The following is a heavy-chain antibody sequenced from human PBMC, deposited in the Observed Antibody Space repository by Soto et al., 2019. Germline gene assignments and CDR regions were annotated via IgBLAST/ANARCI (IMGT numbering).Heavy chain of an antibody. V-gene: IGHV3-33*01. CDR3: ERDYSSGNYSSSDY. D-gene: IGHD3-22*01. CDR1: GFIFSNYG. CDR2: IWYDGSNK. Sequence: QVQLVESGGDVVQPGRSLTLSCAASGFIFSNYGMHWVRQAPGKGLEWVAFIWYDGSNKYYADSVKGRFTISRDNSKNTLYIQMSSLRAGDTAVYYCERDYSSGNYSSSDYWGQGTMVTVSA. J-gene: IGHJ4*02.